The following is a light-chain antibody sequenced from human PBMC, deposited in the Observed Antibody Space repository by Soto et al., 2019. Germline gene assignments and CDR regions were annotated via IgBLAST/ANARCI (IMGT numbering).Light chain of an antibody. V-gene: IGLV1-40*01. Sequence: QSVLTQPPSVSGAPGQGVTISCTGSSSNIGAGYDVHWYQQLPGTAPKLLIYGNSNRPSGVPDRFSGSKSGTSASLAITGLQAEDEADYYCQSYDSSLRVFGGGTKVTVL. CDR3: QSYDSSLRV. J-gene: IGLJ2*01. CDR2: GNS. CDR1: SSNIGAGYD.